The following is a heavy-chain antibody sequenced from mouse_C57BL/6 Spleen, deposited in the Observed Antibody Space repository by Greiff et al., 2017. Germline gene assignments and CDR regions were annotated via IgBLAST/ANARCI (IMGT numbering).Heavy chain of an antibody. Sequence: EVMLVESGGGLVQPKGSLKLSCAASGFTFNTYAMHWVRQAPGKGMEWVARIRSKSSNYATYYADSVKDRFTISRDDSQSMLYLQMNNLKTEDTAMYYCVREHYYGRGYYYAMDYWGQGTSVTVSS. J-gene: IGHJ4*01. CDR2: IRSKSSNYAT. CDR1: GFTFNTYA. V-gene: IGHV10-3*01. D-gene: IGHD1-1*01. CDR3: VREHYYGRGYYYAMDY.